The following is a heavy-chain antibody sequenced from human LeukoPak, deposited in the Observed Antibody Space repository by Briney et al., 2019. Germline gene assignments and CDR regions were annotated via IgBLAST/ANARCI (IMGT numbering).Heavy chain of an antibody. J-gene: IGHJ1*01. D-gene: IGHD3-22*01. CDR1: GFTFSSYS. Sequence: GGSLRLSCAASGFTFSSYSMNWVRQAPGKGLEWVSSISSSSSYIYYADSVKGRFTISRDNAKNSLYLQMNSLRAEDTAVYYCAPIPYYYDSSGYWHYFQHWGQGTLVTVSS. V-gene: IGHV3-21*04. CDR2: ISSSSSYI. CDR3: APIPYYYDSSGYWHYFQH.